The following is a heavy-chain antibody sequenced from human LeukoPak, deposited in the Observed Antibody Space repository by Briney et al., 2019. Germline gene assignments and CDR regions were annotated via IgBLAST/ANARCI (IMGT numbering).Heavy chain of an antibody. CDR1: GFTFSSYG. CDR3: AKDADSGWSYFDH. J-gene: IGHJ4*02. V-gene: IGHV3-30*02. CDR2: IRYDGSNE. D-gene: IGHD6-19*01. Sequence: PGGSLRLSCAASGFTFSSYGMHWVRQAPGKGLEWVAFIRYDGSNEYYADSVKGRFTISRDNSKNTLYLQMNSLRAEDTAVYYCAKDADSGWSYFDHWGQGTLVTVSS.